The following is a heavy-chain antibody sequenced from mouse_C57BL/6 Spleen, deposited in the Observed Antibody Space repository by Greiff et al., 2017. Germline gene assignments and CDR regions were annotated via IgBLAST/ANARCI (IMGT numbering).Heavy chain of an antibody. V-gene: IGHV1-26*01. Sequence: VQLQQSGPELVKPGASVKISCKASGYTFTDYYMNWVKQSHGKSLEWIGDINPNNGGTSYNQKFKGKATLTVDKSSSTAYMELRSLTSEDSAVYYCARGGEITTVVAPTYYWGQGTTLTVSS. CDR2: INPNNGGT. D-gene: IGHD1-1*01. CDR1: GYTFTDYY. J-gene: IGHJ2*01. CDR3: ARGGEITTVVAPTYY.